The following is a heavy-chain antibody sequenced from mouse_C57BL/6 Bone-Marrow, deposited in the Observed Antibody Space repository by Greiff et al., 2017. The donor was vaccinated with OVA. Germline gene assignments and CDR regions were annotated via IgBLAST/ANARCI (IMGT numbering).Heavy chain of an antibody. CDR2: IRSKSNNYAT. J-gene: IGHJ2*01. V-gene: IGHV10-1*01. CDR3: VRHVNYYFDY. D-gene: IGHD1-3*01. CDR1: GFSFNTYA. Sequence: EVKLVESGGGLVQPKGSLKLSCAASGFSFNTYAMNWVRQAPGKGLEWVARIRSKSNNYATYYADSVKDRFTISRDDSESMLYLQMNNLKTEDTAMYYCVRHVNYYFDYWGQGTTLTVSS.